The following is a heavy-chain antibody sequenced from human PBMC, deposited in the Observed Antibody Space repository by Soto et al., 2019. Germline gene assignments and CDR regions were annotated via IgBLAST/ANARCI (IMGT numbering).Heavy chain of an antibody. D-gene: IGHD4-17*01. CDR3: ASHYGDYKSHWFDP. CDR1: GFTFSSYS. V-gene: IGHV3-21*01. Sequence: AGGSLRLSCAASGFTFSSYSMNWVRQAPGKGLEWVSSISSSSSYIYYADSVKGRFTISRDNAKNSLYLQMNSLRAEDTAVYYCASHYGDYKSHWFDPWGQGTLVTVSS. J-gene: IGHJ5*02. CDR2: ISSSSSYI.